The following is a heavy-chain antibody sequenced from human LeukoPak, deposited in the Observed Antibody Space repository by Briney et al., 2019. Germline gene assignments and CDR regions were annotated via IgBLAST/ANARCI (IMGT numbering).Heavy chain of an antibody. V-gene: IGHV1-2*02. CDR2: INPNSGGT. J-gene: IGHJ5*02. D-gene: IGHD3-10*01. CDR1: GYTFTGYY. CDR3: ARGLYGSGSYSNWFDP. Sequence: GASVKVSCTASGYTFTGYYMHWVRQAPGQGLEWMGWINPNSGGTNYAKKFQGRVTMTRDTSISTAYMELSRLRSDDTAVYYCARGLYGSGSYSNWFDPWGQGTLVTVSS.